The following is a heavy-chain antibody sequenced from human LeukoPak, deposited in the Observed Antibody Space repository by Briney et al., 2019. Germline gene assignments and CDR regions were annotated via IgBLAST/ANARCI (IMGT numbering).Heavy chain of an antibody. Sequence: SVTVSCTASGGTFSIYAISWVRQAPGQGLEWMGGIIPIFGTANYAQKFQGRVTITADESTSTAYMELSSLRSEDTAVYYCAREIADGSGQAWGYWFDPWGQGALVTVSS. D-gene: IGHD3-22*01. V-gene: IGHV1-69*13. J-gene: IGHJ5*02. CDR1: GGTFSIYA. CDR2: IIPIFGTA. CDR3: AREIADGSGQAWGYWFDP.